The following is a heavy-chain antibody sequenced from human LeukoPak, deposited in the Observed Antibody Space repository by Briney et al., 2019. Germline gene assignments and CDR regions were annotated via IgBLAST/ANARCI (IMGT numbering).Heavy chain of an antibody. D-gene: IGHD6-19*01. CDR2: MYNSETTNRRT. J-gene: IGHJ3*02. V-gene: IGHV4-59*08. CDR1: GGSISSHS. Sequence: PSETLSLTCTVPGGSISSHSWSWIRQPPGKVLERLGYMYNSETTNRRTNSNPSLKSRVTISVDTTQNHFSLKLSSVTAADTAVYYCARRSPVADDAFDIWGQGTMVTVSS. CDR3: ARRSPVADDAFDI.